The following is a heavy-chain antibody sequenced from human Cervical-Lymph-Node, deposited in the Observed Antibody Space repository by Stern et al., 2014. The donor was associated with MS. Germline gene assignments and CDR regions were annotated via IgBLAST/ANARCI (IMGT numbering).Heavy chain of an antibody. CDR2: IDWDDDK. Sequence: QVTLRESRPALVKPTQTLTLTCTFSGFSLSTSGMCVSWIRQPPGNALEWLALIDWDDDKCYSTSLKTRLTISKDTSKNQVVLTMTNMDPVDTATYYCAWIQLGAVADHGMDVWGQGTTVTVSS. D-gene: IGHD6-19*01. J-gene: IGHJ6*02. CDR3: AWIQLGAVADHGMDV. V-gene: IGHV2-70*01. CDR1: GFSLSTSGMC.